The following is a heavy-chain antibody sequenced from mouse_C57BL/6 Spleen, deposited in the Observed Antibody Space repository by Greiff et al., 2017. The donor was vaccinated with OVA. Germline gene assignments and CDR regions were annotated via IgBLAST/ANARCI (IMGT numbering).Heavy chain of an antibody. CDR3: ARETAQAFAWFAY. CDR2: IYPGSGST. J-gene: IGHJ3*01. D-gene: IGHD3-2*02. V-gene: IGHV1-55*01. Sequence: VQLQQPGAELVKPGASVKMSCKASGYTFTSYWITWVKQRPGQGLEWIGDIYPGSGSTNYNEKCKSKATLTVDTSSSTAYMQLSSLTSEDSAVYYCARETAQAFAWFAYWGQGTLVTVSA. CDR1: GYTFTSYW.